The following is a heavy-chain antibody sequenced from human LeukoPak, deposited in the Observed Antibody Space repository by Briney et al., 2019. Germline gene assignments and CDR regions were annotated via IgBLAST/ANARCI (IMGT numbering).Heavy chain of an antibody. Sequence: GGSLRLSCAASGFTFSSYAMHWVRQAPGKGLEWVSVISYDGSNKYYADSVKGRFTISRDNAKNSLYLQMNSLRAEDTAVYYCARDAWDSSGYWGPRGAFDIWGQGTMVTVSS. CDR3: ARDAWDSSGYWGPRGAFDI. CDR1: GFTFSSYA. CDR2: ISYDGSNK. V-gene: IGHV3-30-3*01. J-gene: IGHJ3*02. D-gene: IGHD3-22*01.